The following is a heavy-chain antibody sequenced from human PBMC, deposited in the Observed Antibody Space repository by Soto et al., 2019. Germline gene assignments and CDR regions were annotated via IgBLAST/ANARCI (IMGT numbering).Heavy chain of an antibody. J-gene: IGHJ5*02. Sequence: SVPVSRKVCCGAFRSCAISWVRPAPGQGLEWMGGIIPIFGTANYAQKFQGRVTITADESTSTAYMELSSLRSEDTAVYYCARGVYEVVVAGNWFDPWGQGTLVT. CDR3: ARGVYEVVVAGNWFDP. CDR2: IIPIFGTA. CDR1: CGAFRSCA. D-gene: IGHD2-15*01. V-gene: IGHV1-69*13.